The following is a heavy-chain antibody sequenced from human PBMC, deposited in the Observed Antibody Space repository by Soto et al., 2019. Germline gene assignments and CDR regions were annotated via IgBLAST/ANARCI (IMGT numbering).Heavy chain of an antibody. J-gene: IGHJ6*02. CDR2: IYYRRST. CDR1: GGSISSGDYY. V-gene: IGHV4-30-4*02. CDR3: ARASATLRYYGMDV. Sequence: SETLSLTCTVSGGSISSGDYYWSWIRQPPGRGGEGSEDIYYRRSTYYNPSLNSLVNITVDTSKNHFFLKLTSVTAAAPAVYCWARASATLRYYGMDVWGQGITVTVSS. D-gene: IGHD3-10*01.